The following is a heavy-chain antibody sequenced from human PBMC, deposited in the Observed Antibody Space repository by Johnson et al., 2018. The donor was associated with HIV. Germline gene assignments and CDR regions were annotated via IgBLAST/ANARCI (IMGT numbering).Heavy chain of an antibody. D-gene: IGHD3-10*01. V-gene: IGHV3-64*04. Sequence: QVQLVESGGGLVQPGGSLRLSCAASGFIFSSYAMHWVRQAPGKGLQYVSAISSNGGRTYYADSVKGRFTISRDNSKNTLYLQMNSLRAEDTAVYYCAKEGTTMEVDIWGQGTTVTVSS. J-gene: IGHJ3*02. CDR3: AKEGTTMEVDI. CDR1: GFIFSSYA. CDR2: ISSNGGRT.